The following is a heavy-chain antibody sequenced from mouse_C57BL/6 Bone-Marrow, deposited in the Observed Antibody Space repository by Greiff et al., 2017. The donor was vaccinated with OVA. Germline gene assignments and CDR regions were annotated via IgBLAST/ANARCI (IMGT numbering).Heavy chain of an antibody. J-gene: IGHJ2*01. D-gene: IGHD2-4*01. CDR2: ISSGGDYI. CDR1: GFTFSSYA. Sequence: EVQRVESGEGLVKPGGSLKLSCAASGFTFSSYAMSWVRQTPEKRLEWVAYISSGGDYIYYADTVKGRFTISRDNARNTLYLQMSSLKSEDTAMYYCTRGYDYDDYFDYWGQGTTLTVSS. CDR3: TRGYDYDDYFDY. V-gene: IGHV5-9-1*02.